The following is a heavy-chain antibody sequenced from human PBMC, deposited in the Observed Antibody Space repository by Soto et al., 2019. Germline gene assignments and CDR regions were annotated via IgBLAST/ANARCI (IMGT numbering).Heavy chain of an antibody. Sequence: QVQLAQSGAEVKKPGTSVKVSCKASGGTFSSYAISWVRQAPGQGLEWMGGIIPIFGTANYAQKLQGRVTITADEDTRTAYIERSSVRSEDTTMYYCARDRAIAEAGNGDHFDYWGQGPLVTVSS. CDR1: GGTFSSYA. J-gene: IGHJ4*02. CDR3: ARDRAIAEAGNGDHFDY. D-gene: IGHD6-13*01. CDR2: IIPIFGTA. V-gene: IGHV1-69*01.